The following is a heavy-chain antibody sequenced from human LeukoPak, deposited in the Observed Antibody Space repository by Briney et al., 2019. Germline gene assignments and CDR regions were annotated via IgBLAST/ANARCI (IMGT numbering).Heavy chain of an antibody. Sequence: AGGSLRLSCAASGFTFSSYAMSWVRQAPGKGLEWVSAISGSGGSTYYADSVKGRFTISRDNSKNTLYLQMNSLRAEDTAVYYCAKVRGSYNFFDYWGQGTLVTVSS. CDR1: GFTFSSYA. CDR2: ISGSGGST. CDR3: AKVRGSYNFFDY. V-gene: IGHV3-23*01. D-gene: IGHD1-26*01. J-gene: IGHJ4*02.